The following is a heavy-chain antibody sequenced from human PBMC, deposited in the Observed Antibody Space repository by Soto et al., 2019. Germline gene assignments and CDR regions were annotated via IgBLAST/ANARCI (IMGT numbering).Heavy chain of an antibody. CDR2: MNPNSGNT. J-gene: IGHJ5*02. D-gene: IGHD2-15*01. Sequence: ASVKVSCKAAGYAFSSYDIDWGRQDTGQGLEWMGWMNPNSGNTGYAQKFQGRVTMTRNTSISTAYMELSSLRSEDTAVYYCARGYCSGGSCYSGNWFDPWGQGTLVTVSS. V-gene: IGHV1-8*01. CDR3: ARGYCSGGSCYSGNWFDP. CDR1: GYAFSSYD.